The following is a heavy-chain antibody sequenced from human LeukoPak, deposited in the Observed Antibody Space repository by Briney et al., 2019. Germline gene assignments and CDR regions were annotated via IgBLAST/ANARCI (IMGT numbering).Heavy chain of an antibody. CDR2: ISSSSSYI. CDR3: ARDWYYYDSSGYVYYFDY. CDR1: GFTFSSYS. J-gene: IGHJ4*02. D-gene: IGHD3-22*01. V-gene: IGHV3-21*01. Sequence: PGGSLRLSCAASGFTFSSYSMNWVRQAPGKGLEWVSSISSSSSYIYYADSVKGRFTISRDNAKNSLYLQMNSLRAEDTAVYYCARDWYYYDSSGYVYYFDYWGQGTLVTVSS.